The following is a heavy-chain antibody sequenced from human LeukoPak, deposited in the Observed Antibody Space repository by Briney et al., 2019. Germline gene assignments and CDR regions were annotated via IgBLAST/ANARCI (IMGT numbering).Heavy chain of an antibody. CDR1: GFTFSSYA. CDR2: ISGSGGST. V-gene: IGHV3-23*01. CDR3: AKGPIVVVVAALLYFDY. Sequence: GRSLRLSCAASGFTFSSYAMSWVRQAPGKGLEWVSAISGSGGSTYYADSVKGRFTISRDNSKNTLYLQMNSLRAEDTAVYYCAKGPIVVVVAALLYFDYWGQGTLVTVSS. D-gene: IGHD2-15*01. J-gene: IGHJ4*02.